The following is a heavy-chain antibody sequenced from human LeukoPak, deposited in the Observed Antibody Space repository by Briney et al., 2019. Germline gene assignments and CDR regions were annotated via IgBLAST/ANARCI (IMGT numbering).Heavy chain of an antibody. CDR3: ARGYSRSYYPGY. CDR1: GYTFTSYD. CDR2: MNPNSGNT. D-gene: IGHD1-26*01. J-gene: IGHJ4*02. V-gene: IGHV1-8*01. Sequence: ASVKVSCKASGYTFTSYDINWVRQATGQGLEWMGWMNPNSGNTGYAQKFQGRVTMTRNTSISTAYMELSSLRSEDTAVYYCARGYSRSYYPGYWGQGTLVTVSS.